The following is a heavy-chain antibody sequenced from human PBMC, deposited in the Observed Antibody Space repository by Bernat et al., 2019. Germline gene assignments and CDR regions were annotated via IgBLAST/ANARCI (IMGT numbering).Heavy chain of an antibody. J-gene: IGHJ4*02. CDR2: ISYDGSNK. D-gene: IGHD5-24*01. Sequence: QVQLVESGGGVVQPGRSLRLSCAASGFTFSSYAMHWVRQAPGKGLEWVTVISYDGSNKYYADSVKGRFTISRDNSKTTLYLQMNSLRAEDTAVYYCAGDGNSVGDGSTSPRKSYFDYWGQGTLVTVSS. CDR1: GFTFSSYA. V-gene: IGHV3-30-3*01. CDR3: AGDGNSVGDGSTSPRKSYFDY.